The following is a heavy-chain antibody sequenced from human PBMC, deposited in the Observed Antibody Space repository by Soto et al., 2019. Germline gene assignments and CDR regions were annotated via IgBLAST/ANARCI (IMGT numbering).Heavy chain of an antibody. Sequence: GGSLRLSCAASGFTFSSYGMHWVRQAPGKGLEWVAVIWYDGSNKCYADSVKGRFTISRDNSKNTLYLQMNSLRAEDTAVYYCARDYYDYIWGSYPTHWGQGTLVTVSS. CDR1: GFTFSSYG. D-gene: IGHD3-16*02. J-gene: IGHJ4*02. V-gene: IGHV3-33*01. CDR3: ARDYYDYIWGSYPTH. CDR2: IWYDGSNK.